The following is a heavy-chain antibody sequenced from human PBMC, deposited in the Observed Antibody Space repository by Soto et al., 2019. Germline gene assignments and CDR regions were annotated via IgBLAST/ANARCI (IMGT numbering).Heavy chain of an antibody. J-gene: IGHJ4*02. V-gene: IGHV4-59*01. Sequence: PSETLSLTCTVSGDSISGYSWSWIRQPPGKGLEWIGYLSYSESTTSTPSLKSRVTISVDTSKNQFSLELSSVTAADTAVYFCARDGGTYLTRYSDSWGQGALVTVSS. D-gene: IGHD3-10*01. CDR2: LSYSEST. CDR1: GDSISGYS. CDR3: ARDGGTYLTRYSDS.